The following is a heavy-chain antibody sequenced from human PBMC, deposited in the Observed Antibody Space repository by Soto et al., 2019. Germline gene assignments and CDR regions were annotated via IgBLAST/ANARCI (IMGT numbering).Heavy chain of an antibody. CDR2: IKQDGSEK. J-gene: IGHJ6*02. D-gene: IGHD3-3*01. V-gene: IGHV3-7*01. CDR1: GFTFSSYW. Sequence: GGSLRLSCAASGFTFSSYWMSWVRQAPGKGLEWVASIKQDGSEKYYVDSVKGRFTISRDNAKNSLYLQMNSLRAEDTAVYYCARDRYSYYDFWSGSLPYYYYGMDVRGQGTPVTVSS. CDR3: ARDRYSYYDFWSGSLPYYYYGMDV.